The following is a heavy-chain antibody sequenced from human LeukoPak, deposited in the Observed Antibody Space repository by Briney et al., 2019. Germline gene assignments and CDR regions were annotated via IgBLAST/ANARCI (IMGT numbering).Heavy chain of an antibody. CDR1: GFTFSSYW. Sequence: GGSLRLSCAASGFTFSSYWMHWVRQAPGRGLVWVSRINNDGSSTSYADSVKGRFTISRDNAKNTLYLQMNSLRAEDTAVYYCARYVDTTMLTWGQGTLVTVSS. J-gene: IGHJ4*02. D-gene: IGHD5-18*01. CDR2: INNDGSST. CDR3: ARYVDTTMLT. V-gene: IGHV3-74*01.